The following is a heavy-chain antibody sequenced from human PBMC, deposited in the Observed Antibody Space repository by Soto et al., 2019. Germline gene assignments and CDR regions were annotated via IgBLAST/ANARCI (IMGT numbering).Heavy chain of an antibody. V-gene: IGHV3-30*18. CDR2: ISYDGHNT. Sequence: QVPLVESGGGVVQPGRSLRLACAASGFTFRSYGIHWVRQAPGKGLEWVAVISYDGHNTFYADSVKGRFTVSRDNSKNTLYLQMNSLTAEDTAVYYCAKDRTFSDSWPSGPFDYWGQGTLVTVSS. CDR1: GFTFRSYG. CDR3: AKDRTFSDSWPSGPFDY. J-gene: IGHJ4*02. D-gene: IGHD6-13*01.